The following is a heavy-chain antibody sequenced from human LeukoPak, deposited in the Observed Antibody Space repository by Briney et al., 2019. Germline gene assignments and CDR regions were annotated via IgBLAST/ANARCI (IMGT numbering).Heavy chain of an antibody. D-gene: IGHD2-21*02. J-gene: IGHJ3*02. CDR1: GFTFDDYG. CDR2: INWNGGST. CDR3: ARRNRICGGDCYAFDI. Sequence: GGSLRLSCAASGFTFDDYGMSWVRQAPGKGLEWVSGINWNGGSTGYADSVKGRFTISRDNAKNSLYLQMNSLRAEDTAVYYCARRNRICGGDCYAFDIWGQGTMVTVSS. V-gene: IGHV3-20*04.